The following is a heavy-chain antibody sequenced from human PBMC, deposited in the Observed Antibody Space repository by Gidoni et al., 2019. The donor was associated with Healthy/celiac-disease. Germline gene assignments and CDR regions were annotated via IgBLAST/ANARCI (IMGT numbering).Heavy chain of an antibody. CDR1: GGSISSSSYY. CDR2: IYYSGST. V-gene: IGHV4-39*01. D-gene: IGHD3-3*01. CDR3: ARLPYDFWSGYYTDTQGGFDP. Sequence: QLQLQESGPGLVKPSETLSLTCTVSGGSISSSSYYWGWIRQPPGKGLEWIGSIYYSGSTYYNPSLKSRVTISVDTSKNQFSLKLSSVTAADTAVYYCARLPYDFWSGYYTDTQGGFDPWGQGTLVTVSS. J-gene: IGHJ5*02.